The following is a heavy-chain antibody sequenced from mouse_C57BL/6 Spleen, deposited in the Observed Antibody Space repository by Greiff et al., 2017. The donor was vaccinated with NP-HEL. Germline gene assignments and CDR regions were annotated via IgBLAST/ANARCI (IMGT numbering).Heavy chain of an antibody. CDR1: GYTFTSYW. V-gene: IGHV1-53*01. J-gene: IGHJ1*03. CDR2: INPSNGGT. CDR3: SREGDYPYWYFDV. D-gene: IGHD2-4*01. Sequence: VQLQQPGTELVKPGASVKLSCKASGYTFTSYWMHWVKQRPGQGLEWIGNINPSNGGTNYNEKFKSKATLTVDKSSSTAYMQRSSLTSEDSAVYDCSREGDYPYWYFDVWGTGTTVTVSS.